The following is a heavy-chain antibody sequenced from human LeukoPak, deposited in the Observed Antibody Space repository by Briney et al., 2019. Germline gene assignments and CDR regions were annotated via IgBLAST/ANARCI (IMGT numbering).Heavy chain of an antibody. V-gene: IGHV1-69*13. CDR2: IIPIFGTA. Sequence: GASVKVSCKASGGTFSSYAISWVRQAPGQGLEWMGGIIPIFGTANYAQKFQGRVTITADESTSTAYMELSSLRSEDTAVYYCAKEVRYDYVWGSSNPAFDYWGQGTLVTVSS. J-gene: IGHJ4*02. CDR1: GGTFSSYA. CDR3: AKEVRYDYVWGSSNPAFDY. D-gene: IGHD3-16*01.